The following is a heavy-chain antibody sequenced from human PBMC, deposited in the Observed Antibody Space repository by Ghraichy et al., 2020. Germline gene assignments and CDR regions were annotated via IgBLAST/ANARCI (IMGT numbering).Heavy chain of an antibody. V-gene: IGHV4-39*01. J-gene: IGHJ3*02. D-gene: IGHD1-26*01. CDR1: GVSVSSDRYY. CDR2: IYFGGNT. Sequence: ESLSLTCTVSGVSVSSDRYYWGWIRQPPGKGLEWVGSIYFGGNTYYNPSLTSRVTMDTSKNQFSLKLTSVTASDTAVYYCARRPAGSHFGAFDIWGQGTMVTVSS. CDR3: ARRPAGSHFGAFDI.